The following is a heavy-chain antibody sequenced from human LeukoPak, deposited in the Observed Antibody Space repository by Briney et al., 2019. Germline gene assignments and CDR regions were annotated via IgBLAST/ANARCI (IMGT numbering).Heavy chain of an antibody. CDR2: ISWNNGSI. Sequence: GGSLRLSCAASGFTFDDYAMHWVRQAPGKGLEWVSGISWNNGSIGYADSVKGRFTISRDDAKNSLYLQMNSLRAEDTALYYCAKDLNYYGSGSYYPHFDYWGQGILVTVSS. J-gene: IGHJ4*02. CDR3: AKDLNYYGSGSYYPHFDY. CDR1: GFTFDDYA. D-gene: IGHD3-10*01. V-gene: IGHV3-9*01.